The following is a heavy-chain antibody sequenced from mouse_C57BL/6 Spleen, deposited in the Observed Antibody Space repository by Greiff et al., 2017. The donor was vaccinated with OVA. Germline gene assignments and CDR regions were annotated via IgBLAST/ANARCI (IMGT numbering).Heavy chain of an antibody. CDR3: AMTMSGYCDV. CDR1: GYSITSGYY. CDR2: ISYDGSN. V-gene: IGHV3-6*01. J-gene: IGHJ1*03. Sequence: EVKLMESGPGLVKPSQSLSLTCSVTGYSITSGYYWNWIRQFPGNKLEWMGYISYDGSNNYKPSLTNRISITRDTSKNQFFLKLNSVTTEDTATYYCAMTMSGYCDVWGTGTTVTVSS.